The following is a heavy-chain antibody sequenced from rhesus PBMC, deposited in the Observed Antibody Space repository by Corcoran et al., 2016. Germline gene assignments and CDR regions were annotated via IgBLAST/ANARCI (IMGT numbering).Heavy chain of an antibody. D-gene: IGHD3-3*01. V-gene: IGHV4-173*01. J-gene: IGHJ4*01. CDR1: GGSISSNY. CDR3: AREGTYNFWTGYPFDY. Sequence: QLQLQESGPGLVKPSETLSLTCAVSGGSISSNYWSWIRQPPGKGLEWIGRISGSGGSTDYNPSLKSRVPISTDTSKNQFSRKLSSVTAADTAVYYCAREGTYNFWTGYPFDYWGQGVLVTVSS. CDR2: ISGSGGST.